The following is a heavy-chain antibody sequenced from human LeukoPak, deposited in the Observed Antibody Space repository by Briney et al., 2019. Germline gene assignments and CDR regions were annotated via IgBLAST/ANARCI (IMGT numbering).Heavy chain of an antibody. Sequence: SETLSLTCTVSGGSISSYYLSWIRQPPGKGLEWIGYIYYSGSTNYNPSLKSRVTISVDTSKNQFSLKLSSVTAADTAVYYCARPWYYDSSGPWGFDPWGQGTLVTVSS. CDR1: GGSISSYY. CDR3: ARPWYYDSSGPWGFDP. CDR2: IYYSGST. V-gene: IGHV4-59*08. J-gene: IGHJ5*02. D-gene: IGHD3-22*01.